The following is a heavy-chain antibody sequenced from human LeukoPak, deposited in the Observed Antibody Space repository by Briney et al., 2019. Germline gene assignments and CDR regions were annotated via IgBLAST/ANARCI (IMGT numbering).Heavy chain of an antibody. CDR2: INQDGSKK. J-gene: IGHJ6*03. CDR3: ARDPYSGNYGNYYCYYMDV. V-gene: IGHV3-7*01. Sequence: GGSLRLSCTTSGFTFTDYWMTWVRQAPGKGLEWVANINQDGSKKFYVDSVKGRFTISRDNAKNALYLQMNSLRAEDTGVYFCARDPYSGNYGNYYCYYMDVWGKGTTVTISS. D-gene: IGHD1-26*01. CDR1: GFTFTDYW.